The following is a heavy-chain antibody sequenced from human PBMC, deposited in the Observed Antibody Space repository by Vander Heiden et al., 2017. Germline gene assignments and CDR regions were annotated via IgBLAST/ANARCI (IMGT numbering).Heavy chain of an antibody. V-gene: IGHV3-7*01. CDR3: ARRRCSSTSCFFDY. CDR2: IKQDGSEK. Sequence: EVQLVESGGGLVQPGGSLRLSCAASGFTFSNYWMSWVRQGPGKGLEWVANIKQDGSEKYYVDSVKGRFTISRDNAKNSLYLQMNSLRAEDTAVYYCARRRCSSTSCFFDYWGQGTLVTVSS. J-gene: IGHJ4*02. CDR1: GFTFSNYW. D-gene: IGHD2-2*01.